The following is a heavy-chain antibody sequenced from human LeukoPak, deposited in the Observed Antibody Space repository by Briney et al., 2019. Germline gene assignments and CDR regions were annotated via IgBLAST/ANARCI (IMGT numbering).Heavy chain of an antibody. CDR1: GYTFTGYY. Sequence: GASVKVSCKTSGYTFTGYYMHWVRQAPGQGLEWMGWISGYNGNTNYAQKLQGRVTMTTDTSTSTAYMELRSLRSDDTAVYYCARTTDIVVLPAGHFDFWGQGTRVTVSS. V-gene: IGHV1-18*04. CDR2: ISGYNGNT. D-gene: IGHD2-2*01. J-gene: IGHJ4*02. CDR3: ARTTDIVVLPAGHFDF.